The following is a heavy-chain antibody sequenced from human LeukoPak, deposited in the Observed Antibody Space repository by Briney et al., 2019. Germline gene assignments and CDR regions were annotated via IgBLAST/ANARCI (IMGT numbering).Heavy chain of an antibody. D-gene: IGHD4-17*01. Sequence: GGSLRLSCAASGFAFDDYAMHWVRQAPGKGLECVSGISWNSGSIGYADSVKGRFTISRDNAKNSLYLQMNSLRAEDTALYYCAKGRPGMSTVTTSNWFDPWGQGTLVTVSS. J-gene: IGHJ5*02. CDR3: AKGRPGMSTVTTSNWFDP. CDR2: ISWNSGSI. CDR1: GFAFDDYA. V-gene: IGHV3-9*01.